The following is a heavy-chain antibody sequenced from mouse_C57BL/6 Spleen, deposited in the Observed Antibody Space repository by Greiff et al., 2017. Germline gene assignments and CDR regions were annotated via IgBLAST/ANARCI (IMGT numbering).Heavy chain of an antibody. CDR1: GFTFSSYT. V-gene: IGHV5-9*01. J-gene: IGHJ2*01. CDR2: ISGGGGNT. D-gene: IGHD2-4*01. CDR3: ARPYYDYDGAYYFDY. Sequence: EVQGVESGGGLVKPGGSLKLSCAASGFTFSSYTMSWVRQTPEKRLEWVATISGGGGNTNYPDSVKGRFTISRDNAKNTLYLQMSSLRSEDTALYYCARPYYDYDGAYYFDYWGQGTTLTVSS.